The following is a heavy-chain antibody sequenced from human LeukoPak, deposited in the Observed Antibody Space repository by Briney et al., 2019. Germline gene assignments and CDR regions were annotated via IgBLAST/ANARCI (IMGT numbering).Heavy chain of an antibody. CDR1: GGSISSGGYY. CDR3: ARGDYSSRFDY. V-gene: IGHV4-31*03. J-gene: IGHJ4*02. CDR2: IYYSGST. Sequence: SETLSLTCTVSGGSISSGGYYWRWLRQHPGKGLEWIGYIYYSGSTYYNPSLKSRVTISVDTSKNQFSLKLSSVTAADTAVYYCARGDYSSRFDYWGQGTLVTVSS. D-gene: IGHD6-13*01.